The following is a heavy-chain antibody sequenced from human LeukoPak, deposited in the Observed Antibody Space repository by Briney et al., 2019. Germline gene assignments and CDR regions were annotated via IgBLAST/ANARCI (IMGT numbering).Heavy chain of an antibody. V-gene: IGHV3-23*01. CDR1: GFTFSSYA. CDR2: ISGSGGST. D-gene: IGHD6-13*01. CDR3: AKSFNMYSSPYFDY. J-gene: IGHJ4*02. Sequence: PGGSPRLSCAASGFTFSSYAISWVRQAPGKGLEWVSAISGSGGSTYYADSVKGRFTISRDNSKNTLYLQMNSLRAEDTAVYYCAKSFNMYSSPYFDYWGQGTLVTVSS.